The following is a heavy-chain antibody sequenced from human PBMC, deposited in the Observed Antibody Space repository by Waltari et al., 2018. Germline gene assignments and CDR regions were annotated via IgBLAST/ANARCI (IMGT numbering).Heavy chain of an antibody. CDR1: GGSISSHY. V-gene: IGHV4-59*11. J-gene: IGHJ4*02. D-gene: IGHD6-19*01. CDR3: ARSVAGAGIFDY. CDR2: IYYSGST. Sequence: QVQLQESGPGLVKPSETLSLTCTVSGGSISSHYWSWIRQPPGKGLEWIGYIYYSGSTNYYPSLKSRVTISVDTSKNQFSLKLSSVTAADTAVYDCARSVAGAGIFDYWGQGTLVTVSS.